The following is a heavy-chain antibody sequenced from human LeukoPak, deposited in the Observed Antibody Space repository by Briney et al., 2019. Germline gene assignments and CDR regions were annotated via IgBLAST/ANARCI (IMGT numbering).Heavy chain of an antibody. CDR2: ISYDGSNK. Sequence: PGGSLRLSCAASGFTFSSYAMHWVRQAPGKGLEWVAIISYDGSNKYYADSVKGRFTISRDNSKNTLYLQMTSLRVEDTAVYYCATNSRRPHQYYMDVWGKGTTVTVSS. D-gene: IGHD1-14*01. CDR1: GFTFSSYA. CDR3: ATNSRRPHQYYMDV. J-gene: IGHJ6*03. V-gene: IGHV3-30*04.